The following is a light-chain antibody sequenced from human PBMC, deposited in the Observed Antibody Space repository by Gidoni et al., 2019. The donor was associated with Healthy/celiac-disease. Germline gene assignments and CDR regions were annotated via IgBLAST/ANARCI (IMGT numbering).Light chain of an antibody. CDR2: DAS. J-gene: IGKJ2*01. V-gene: IGKV3-11*01. CDR3: QQRSNWRQT. Sequence: IVLTQSPSTLSLSPGEISPLSCRASQSVSSYLAWYQQKPGQAPRLLIYDASSRATGIPARFSGSGSGTDFTLTISRLEPEDFAVYYCQQRSNWRQTFGQGTKLEIK. CDR1: QSVSSY.